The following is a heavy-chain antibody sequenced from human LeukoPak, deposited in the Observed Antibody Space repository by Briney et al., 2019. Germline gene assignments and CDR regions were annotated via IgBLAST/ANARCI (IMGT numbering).Heavy chain of an antibody. J-gene: IGHJ3*02. CDR1: GYTFTTYA. Sequence: ASVKVSCKASGYTFTTYAIHWVRQAPGQRPEWVGWINAGKGNTKYSQKFQGRVTITRDTSASTAYMEVSSLRSEDTAVYHCARTQGVYYGGNSGAFDIWGQGTVVTVSS. CDR2: INAGKGNT. CDR3: ARTQGVYYGGNSGAFDI. D-gene: IGHD4-23*01. V-gene: IGHV1-3*01.